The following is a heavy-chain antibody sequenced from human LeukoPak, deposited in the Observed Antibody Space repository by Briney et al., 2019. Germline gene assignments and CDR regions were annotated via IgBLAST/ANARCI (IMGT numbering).Heavy chain of an antibody. J-gene: IGHJ4*02. V-gene: IGHV4-4*07. CDR3: ARGVVAAPQTVDY. D-gene: IGHD2-15*01. CDR1: GDSISSYY. Sequence: SETLSLTCTVSGDSISSYYWSWIRQPAGRGLEWIGRIYTSGSTNYNPSLKSRVTISIDKSKNQFSLKLTSVTAADTAVYYCARGVVAAPQTVDYWGQGTLVTVSS. CDR2: IYTSGST.